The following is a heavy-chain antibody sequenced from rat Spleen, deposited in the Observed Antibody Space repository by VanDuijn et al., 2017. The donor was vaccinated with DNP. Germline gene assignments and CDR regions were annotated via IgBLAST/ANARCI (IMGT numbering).Heavy chain of an antibody. D-gene: IGHD4-3*01. CDR1: GFTFSNYD. V-gene: IGHV5-29*01. CDR2: INYDGRNT. J-gene: IGHJ3*01. Sequence: EVQLVESGGGLVQPGRSLKLSCAASGFTFSNYDMAWVRQAPTKGLEWVANINYDGRNTNFRDSVKGRFTISRDNAKSTLYLQMDSLRSEDTATYYCARYNSGWFAYWGQGTLVTVSS. CDR3: ARYNSGWFAY.